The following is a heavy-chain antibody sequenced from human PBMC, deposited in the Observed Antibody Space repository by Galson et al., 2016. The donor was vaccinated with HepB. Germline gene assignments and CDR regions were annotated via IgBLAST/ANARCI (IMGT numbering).Heavy chain of an antibody. CDR3: ATQLRSGYYLRY. D-gene: IGHD3-3*01. CDR2: ISNSGAYI. Sequence: SLRLSCAASGFTFSYYAMNWVRQAPGKGLEWVSSISNSGAYIYYADSVKGRFTISRNNANNSLYLRMSSLTAADTAVYFCATQLRSGYYLRYWGQGTLVTVSS. J-gene: IGHJ4*02. CDR1: GFTFSYYA. V-gene: IGHV3-21*01.